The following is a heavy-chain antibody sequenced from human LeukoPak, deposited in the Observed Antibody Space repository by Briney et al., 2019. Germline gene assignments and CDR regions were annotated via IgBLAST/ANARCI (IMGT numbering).Heavy chain of an antibody. CDR3: ARYCNGFWSGYCHGFDY. D-gene: IGHD3-3*01. V-gene: IGHV4-59*11. CDR2: IYYSGTT. Sequence: PSETLSLTCSVSGGSISSHYWGWIRQPPGKGLEWIGYIYYSGTTNYNPSLKSRVTISVDTSKNQFSLKLSSVTAADTAVYYCARYCNGFWSGYCHGFDYWGQGTLASVCS. J-gene: IGHJ4*02. CDR1: GGSISSHY.